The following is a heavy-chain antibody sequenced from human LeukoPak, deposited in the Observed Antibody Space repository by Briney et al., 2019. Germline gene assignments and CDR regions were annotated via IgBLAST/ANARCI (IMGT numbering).Heavy chain of an antibody. J-gene: IGHJ4*02. CDR3: AKDRGSEEITPVDY. V-gene: IGHV3-23*01. CDR1: GLPLCSYD. CDR2: ITCSGGST. D-gene: IGHD1-14*01. Sequence: GGSLSLSCAASGLPLCSYDMLGVRQAPGKGLEWVSAITCSGGSTYYADSVKGRLTISRDNYKNTRYLQMNRLRAEDTAVYYGAKDRGSEEITPVDYWGQGTLVTVSS.